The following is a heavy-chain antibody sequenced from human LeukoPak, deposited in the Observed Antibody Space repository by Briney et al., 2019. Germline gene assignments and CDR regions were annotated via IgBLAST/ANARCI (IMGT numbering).Heavy chain of an antibody. CDR3: ARIGAVEMATDY. D-gene: IGHD5-24*01. J-gene: IGHJ4*02. CDR1: GFTFSSYS. CDR2: ISSSSSYI. Sequence: GGSLRLSCAASGFTFSSYSMNWVRQAPGKGLEWVSSISSSSSYIYYTDSVKGRFTISRDNAKNSLYLQMNSLRAEDTAVYYCARIGAVEMATDYWGQGTLVTVSS. V-gene: IGHV3-21*01.